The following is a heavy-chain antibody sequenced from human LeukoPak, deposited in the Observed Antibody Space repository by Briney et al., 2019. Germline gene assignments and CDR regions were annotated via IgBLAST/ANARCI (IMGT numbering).Heavy chain of an antibody. Sequence: ASVKVSCKASGYTFTNYYIYWVRQAPGQGFVWMGIINPSGGSTDYAQKFQGRVTMTRDTSTTTVYMELSSLRSEDTAVYYCARATWYGGNPSGAFDIWGQGTMVTVSS. D-gene: IGHD4/OR15-4a*01. CDR2: INPSGGST. CDR3: ARATWYGGNPSGAFDI. V-gene: IGHV1-46*01. J-gene: IGHJ3*02. CDR1: GYTFTNYY.